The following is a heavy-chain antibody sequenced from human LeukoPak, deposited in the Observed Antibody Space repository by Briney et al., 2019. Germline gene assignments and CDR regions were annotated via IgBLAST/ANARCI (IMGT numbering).Heavy chain of an antibody. Sequence: ASVKVSCKASGYTFTNYDINWVRQATGQGLEWMGWMNPNSGNTGYAQKFQGRVTMTRNTSISTAYMELSSLRSEDTAVYYCARGTRRIAVASRSSWFDPWGQGTLVTVSS. D-gene: IGHD6-19*01. CDR2: MNPNSGNT. J-gene: IGHJ5*02. CDR3: ARGTRRIAVASRSSWFDP. V-gene: IGHV1-8*02. CDR1: GYTFTNYD.